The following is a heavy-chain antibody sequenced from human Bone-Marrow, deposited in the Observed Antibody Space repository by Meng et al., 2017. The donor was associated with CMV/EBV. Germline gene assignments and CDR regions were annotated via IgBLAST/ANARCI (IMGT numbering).Heavy chain of an antibody. Sequence: GESLKISCAASGFTFNSYAMHWVRQAPGKGLEWVSVISYDGSNKYYADSVKGRFTISRDNSKNTLYLQMNSLRAEDTAVYYCARESPVARPDYWGQGTLVTVSS. CDR3: ARESPVARPDY. J-gene: IGHJ4*02. V-gene: IGHV3-30-3*01. CDR1: GFTFNSYA. D-gene: IGHD2-15*01. CDR2: ISYDGSNK.